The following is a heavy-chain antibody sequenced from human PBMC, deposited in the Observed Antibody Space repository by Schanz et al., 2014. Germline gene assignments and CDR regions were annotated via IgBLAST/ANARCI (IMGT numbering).Heavy chain of an antibody. CDR2: ISGGGGTT. J-gene: IGHJ5*02. V-gene: IGHV3-23*04. CDR3: AKAADWPVTRFDP. CDR1: GFNFSDYA. Sequence: EVQLVQSGGGLVQPGGSLRLSCAASGFNFSDYAMCWVRQAPGKGLEWVSAISGGGGTTYYTDSVKGRFTISSDSSKNTLNLQMSSLRADDTAVYYCAKAADWPVTRFDPWGQGTLVTVSS. D-gene: IGHD3-9*01.